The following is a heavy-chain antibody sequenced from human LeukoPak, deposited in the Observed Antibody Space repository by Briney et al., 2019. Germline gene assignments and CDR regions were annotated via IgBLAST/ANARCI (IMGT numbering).Heavy chain of an antibody. J-gene: IGHJ5*02. CDR3: ARDGDPDIVVVVAADNWFDP. V-gene: IGHV3-48*02. CDR2: ISSSSSTI. CDR1: GFTLSSYS. Sequence: GGSLRLSCAASGFTLSSYSMNWVRQAPGKGLEWVSYISSSSSTIYYADSVKGRFTISRDNAKNSLYLQMNSLRDEDTAVYYCARDGDPDIVVVVAADNWFDPWGQGTLVTVSS. D-gene: IGHD2-15*01.